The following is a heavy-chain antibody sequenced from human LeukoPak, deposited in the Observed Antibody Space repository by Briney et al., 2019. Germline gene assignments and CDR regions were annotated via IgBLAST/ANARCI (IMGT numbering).Heavy chain of an antibody. CDR1: GYTFTSYD. CDR3: ARESGYWSSASCRNWFDP. V-gene: IGHV1-8*02. Sequence: ASVKVSCKASGYTFTSYDIYWVRQATPPGLEWMGWMNPKRGNTGYVQKFQGRVTMTRNTSINTAYMELSSLRSEDTAVYYCARESGYWSSASCRNWFDPWGQGTLVTVSS. D-gene: IGHD2-2*01. J-gene: IGHJ5*02. CDR2: MNPKRGNT.